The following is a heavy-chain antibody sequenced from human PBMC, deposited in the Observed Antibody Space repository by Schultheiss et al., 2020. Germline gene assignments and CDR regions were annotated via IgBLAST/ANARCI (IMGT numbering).Heavy chain of an antibody. CDR3: ARGGGVRAAPGRGYYYYGMDV. J-gene: IGHJ6*02. V-gene: IGHV4-61*10. D-gene: IGHD3-16*01. CDR1: GGSISSGSYY. CDR2: IYYSGST. Sequence: SETLSLTCTVSGGSISSGSYYWSWIRQPAGKGLEWIGSIYYSGSTNYNPSLKSRVTISVDTSKNQFSLKLSSVTAADTAVYYCARGGGVRAAPGRGYYYYGMDVWGQGTTVTVSS.